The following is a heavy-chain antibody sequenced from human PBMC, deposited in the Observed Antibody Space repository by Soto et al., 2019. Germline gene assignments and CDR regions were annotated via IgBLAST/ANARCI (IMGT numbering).Heavy chain of an antibody. D-gene: IGHD1-7*01. CDR2: IYPGDSDT. Sequence: PGESLKISCKGSGYSFTSYWTGWVRQMPGKGLEWMGIIYPGDSDTRYSPSFQGQVTISADKSISTAYLQWSSLKASDTAMYYCAREEERLGNSRTGATHICDTATTVLVSA. V-gene: IGHV5-51*01. CDR3: AREEERLGNSRTGATHI. CDR1: GYSFTSYW. J-gene: IGHJ6*04.